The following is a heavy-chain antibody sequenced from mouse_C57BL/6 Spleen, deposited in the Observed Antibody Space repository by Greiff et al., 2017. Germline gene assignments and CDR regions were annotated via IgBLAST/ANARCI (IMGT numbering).Heavy chain of an antibody. J-gene: IGHJ4*01. CDR2: IDPSDSYT. V-gene: IGHV1-69*01. CDR1: GYTFTRYW. Sequence: VQLQQPGAELVMPGASVKLSCKASGYTFTRYWMHWVKQRPGQGLEWIGEIDPSDSYTNYNQKFKGKSTLTVDKSSSTAYMQLSSLTSEDSAVYYWARSPDYCSPHYYARDYWGQGTSVTVSS. D-gene: IGHD1-1*01. CDR3: ARSPDYCSPHYYARDY.